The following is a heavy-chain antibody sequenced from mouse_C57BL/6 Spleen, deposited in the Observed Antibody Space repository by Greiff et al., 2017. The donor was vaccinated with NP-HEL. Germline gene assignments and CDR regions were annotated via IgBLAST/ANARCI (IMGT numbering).Heavy chain of an antibody. CDR3: TGGDDASLGY. CDR2: IYPGDGDT. J-gene: IGHJ3*01. CDR1: GYTFRSYW. D-gene: IGHD6-2*01. V-gene: IGHV1-80*01. Sequence: QVQLQQSGAELVKPGASVKFSCKASGYTFRSYWMNWVKQRPGQGLEWIGRIYPGDGDTNYNGKFKGKATLTADTSSSTAYMQLSSLTSEDAVVYCCTGGDDASLGYWGQGTLVTVSA.